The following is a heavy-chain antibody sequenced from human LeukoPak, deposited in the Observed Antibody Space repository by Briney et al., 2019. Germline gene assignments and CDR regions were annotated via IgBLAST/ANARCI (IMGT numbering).Heavy chain of an antibody. CDR1: GGTFSSYA. J-gene: IGHJ6*03. Sequence: SVKVSCKASGGTFSSYAISWVRQAPGQGLEWMGGIIPIFGTANYAQKFQGRVTMTRDTSTSTVYMELSSLRSEDTAVYYCACYSGSYRDYYYYMDVWGKGTTVTISS. D-gene: IGHD3-10*01. CDR2: IIPIFGTA. CDR3: ACYSGSYRDYYYYMDV. V-gene: IGHV1-69*05.